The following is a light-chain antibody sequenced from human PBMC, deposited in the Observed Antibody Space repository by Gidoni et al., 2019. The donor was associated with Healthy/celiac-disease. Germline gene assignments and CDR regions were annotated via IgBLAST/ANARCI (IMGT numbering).Light chain of an antibody. V-gene: IGLV6-57*02. CDR2: EDN. Sequence: NFMLTQPHSVSESPGKTVTSSCTGSSGSIASNYVQWYQQRPGSAPTTVIYEDNQRPSGVPDRFSGSIDSSSNSASLTISGLKTEDEADYYCQSYDSSKHAVFGGGTQLTVL. CDR1: SGSIASNY. CDR3: QSYDSSKHAV. J-gene: IGLJ7*01.